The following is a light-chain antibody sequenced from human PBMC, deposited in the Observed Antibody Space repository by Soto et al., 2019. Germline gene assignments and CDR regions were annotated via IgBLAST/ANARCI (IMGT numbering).Light chain of an antibody. CDR3: SSYTSSSTLLXV. Sequence: QSVLTQPASVSGSPGQSITISCTGTSSDVGGYNYVSWYQQNPGKAPKLMIYDVSNRPSGVSNRFSGSKSGNTASLTISGLQAEDEADYYCSSYTSSSTLLXVXXTGTKLTXL. J-gene: IGLJ1*01. CDR1: SSDVGGYNY. V-gene: IGLV2-14*01. CDR2: DVS.